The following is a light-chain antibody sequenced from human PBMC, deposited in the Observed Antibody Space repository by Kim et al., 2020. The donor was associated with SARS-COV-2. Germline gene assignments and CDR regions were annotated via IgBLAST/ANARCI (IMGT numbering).Light chain of an antibody. CDR2: WAS. Sequence: DIVMTQSPDSLGVSLGERATINCKSSQSILYSSNNKNYLAWYQHKPGQPPKLLIYWASTRESGVPDRFSGSGSGTDFTLTISSLQAEDVAVYYCQQYFNTPLTFGGGTKVDIK. CDR3: QQYFNTPLT. J-gene: IGKJ4*01. CDR1: QSILYSSNNKNY. V-gene: IGKV4-1*01.